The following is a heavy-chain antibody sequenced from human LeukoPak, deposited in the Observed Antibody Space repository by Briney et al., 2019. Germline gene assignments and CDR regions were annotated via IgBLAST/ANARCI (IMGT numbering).Heavy chain of an antibody. CDR2: ISSSGSTI. Sequence: PGGSLRLSCAASGFTFSSYEMNWVRQAPGKGLEWVSYISSSGSTIYYADSVKGRFTISRDNAKNSLYLQMNSLRAEDTAVYYCARLGGSSWGPDYWGQGTLVTVSS. D-gene: IGHD6-13*01. V-gene: IGHV3-48*03. CDR1: GFTFSSYE. J-gene: IGHJ4*02. CDR3: ARLGGSSWGPDY.